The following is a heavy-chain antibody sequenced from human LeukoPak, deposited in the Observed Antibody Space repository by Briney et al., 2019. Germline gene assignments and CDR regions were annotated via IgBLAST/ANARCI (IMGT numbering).Heavy chain of an antibody. V-gene: IGHV4-4*09. J-gene: IGHJ5*02. Sequence: SETLSLTCTVSGGSISSYYWSWIRQPPGKGLEWIGYIYTSGSTNYNPSLRSRVTISVDTSKNQFSLKLSSVTAADTAVYYCAGQRGYPHYDILTGSSGNWFDPWGQGTLVTVSS. CDR3: AGQRGYPHYDILTGSSGNWFDP. CDR2: IYTSGST. D-gene: IGHD3-9*01. CDR1: GGSISSYY.